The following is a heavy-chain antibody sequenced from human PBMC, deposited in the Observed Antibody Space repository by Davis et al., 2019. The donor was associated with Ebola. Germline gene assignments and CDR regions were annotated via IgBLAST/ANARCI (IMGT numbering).Heavy chain of an antibody. CDR3: ARDCGDIVVVGHYGMDV. CDR2: IYYSGST. Sequence: LRLSCTVSGGSISSGDYYWSWIRQPPGKGLEWIGYIYYSGSTYYNPSLKSRVTISVDTSKNQFSLKLSSVTAADTAVYYCARDCGDIVVVGHYGMDVWGQGTTVTVSS. CDR1: GGSISSGDYY. D-gene: IGHD2-15*01. J-gene: IGHJ6*02. V-gene: IGHV4-30-4*01.